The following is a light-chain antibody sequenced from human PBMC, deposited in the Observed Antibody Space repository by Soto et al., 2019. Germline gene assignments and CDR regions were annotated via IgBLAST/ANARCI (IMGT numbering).Light chain of an antibody. CDR3: CSYASSSTVL. J-gene: IGLJ2*01. V-gene: IGLV2-14*01. CDR1: SSDIGNYNY. CDR2: EVT. Sequence: QSVLTQPASVSGSPGQSITISCTGSSSDIGNYNYVSWYQQHPGKAPELVISEVTNRPSGVSDRFSGSKSGNTASLTISGLQAEEEADYYCCSYASSSTVLFGGGTKLTVL.